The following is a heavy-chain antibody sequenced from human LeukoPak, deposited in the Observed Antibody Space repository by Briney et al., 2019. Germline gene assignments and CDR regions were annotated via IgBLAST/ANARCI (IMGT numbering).Heavy chain of an antibody. CDR2: IYYSGST. J-gene: IGHJ6*02. V-gene: IGHV4-31*03. D-gene: IGHD2/OR15-2a*01. Sequence: SETLSLTCTVSGGSISSGGYYWSWIRQHPGKGLEWIGYIYYSGSTYYNPSLKSRVTISVDTSKNQFSLKLSSATAADTAVYYCARGPEYWLPDYYYYGMDVWGQGTTVTVSS. CDR1: GGSISSGGYY. CDR3: ARGPEYWLPDYYYYGMDV.